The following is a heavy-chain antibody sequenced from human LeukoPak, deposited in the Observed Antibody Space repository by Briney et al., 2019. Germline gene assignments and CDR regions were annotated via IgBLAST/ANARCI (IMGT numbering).Heavy chain of an antibody. D-gene: IGHD4-17*01. CDR3: ARGLPFNSSEAMASTPTTVTTPFDY. V-gene: IGHV3-23*01. CDR1: GFTFSSYA. Sequence: PGGSLRLSCAASGFTFSSYAMSWVRQAPGKGLEWVSAISGSGGSTYYADSVKGRFTISRDNSKNTLYLQMNSLRAEDTAVYYCARGLPFNSSEAMASTPTTVTTPFDYWGQGTLVTVSS. CDR2: ISGSGGST. J-gene: IGHJ4*02.